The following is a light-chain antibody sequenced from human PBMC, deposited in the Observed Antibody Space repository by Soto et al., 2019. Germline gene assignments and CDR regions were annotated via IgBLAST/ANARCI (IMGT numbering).Light chain of an antibody. CDR2: GAS. V-gene: IGKV3-20*01. CDR1: QSVSSSY. J-gene: IGKJ1*01. CDR3: QQYGSSSWP. Sequence: EIVLTQSPGNLSLSPGERATLSCRASQSVSSSYFAWYQQRFGQAPRLLIYGASSRATGIPDRFSGSGSGTDFTLTISRLEPEHFAVYYCQQYGSSSWPFGQGTKVEIK.